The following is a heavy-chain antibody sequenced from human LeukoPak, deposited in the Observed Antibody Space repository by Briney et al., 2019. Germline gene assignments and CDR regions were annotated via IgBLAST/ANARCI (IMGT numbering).Heavy chain of an antibody. J-gene: IGHJ5*02. CDR2: IYYSGST. CDR3: ARHGPLYDFWSGPTPFDP. D-gene: IGHD3-3*01. CDR1: GGSISSSSYY. V-gene: IGHV4-39*01. Sequence: PSETLSLTCTVSGGSISSSSYYWGWIRQPPGKGLEWIGSIYYSGSTYYNPSLKSRVTISVDTSKNQFSLKLSSVTAADTAVYYCARHGPLYDFWSGPTPFDPWGQGTLVTVSS.